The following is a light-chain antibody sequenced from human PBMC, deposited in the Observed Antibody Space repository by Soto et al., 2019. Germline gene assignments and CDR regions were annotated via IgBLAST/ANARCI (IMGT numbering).Light chain of an antibody. CDR3: QHRHN. J-gene: IGKJ3*01. V-gene: IGKV3-11*01. CDR1: QSVSSE. Sequence: EIVLTQFPATLSLSPGERATLSCRASQSVSSEFAWYQQKPGQAPRLLIYDASNRATGIPARFSGTGSGTDFTLTISSLEPEDFARYYCQHRHNFGPGTKVDI. CDR2: DAS.